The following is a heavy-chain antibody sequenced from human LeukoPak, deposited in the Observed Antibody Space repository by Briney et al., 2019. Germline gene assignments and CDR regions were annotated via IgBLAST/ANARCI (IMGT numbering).Heavy chain of an antibody. D-gene: IGHD2-21*02. CDR2: ISAYNDNT. J-gene: IGHJ5*02. CDR3: ARRVTTFNWFDP. Sequence: ASVKVSCKASGYTFTSYGISWVRQAPGQGLEWMGWISAYNDNTNYAQKLQGRVTMTTDTSTSTAYMELRSLRSDDTAVYYCARRVTTFNWFDPWGQGTLVTVSS. CDR1: GYTFTSYG. V-gene: IGHV1-18*01.